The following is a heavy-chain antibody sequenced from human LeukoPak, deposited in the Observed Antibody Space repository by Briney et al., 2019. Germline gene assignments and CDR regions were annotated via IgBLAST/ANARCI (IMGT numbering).Heavy chain of an antibody. Sequence: GSLRLSCAASGFTFGTYWMNWVRQVPGKGLEWVANIKEDGSEKYYVDSAKGRFTISRDNAKNSLYLQTNSLRAEDTAVYYCARDPSSLRDSFDYWGQGTLVTVSS. CDR1: GFTFGTYW. CDR3: ARDPSSLRDSFDY. V-gene: IGHV3-7*01. J-gene: IGHJ4*02. CDR2: IKEDGSEK.